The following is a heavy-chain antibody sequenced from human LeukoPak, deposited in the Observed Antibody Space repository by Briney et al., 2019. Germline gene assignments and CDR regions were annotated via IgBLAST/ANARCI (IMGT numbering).Heavy chain of an antibody. CDR1: GGSISSGDYY. V-gene: IGHV4-30-4*08. CDR3: ARRRGYSYEPFDY. CDR2: IYYSGST. J-gene: IGHJ4*02. D-gene: IGHD5-18*01. Sequence: SSETLSLTCTVSGGSISSGDYYWSWIRQPPGKGLEWIGYIYYSGSTYYNPSLKSRVTISVDTSKNQFSLKLSSVTAADTAVYYCARRRGYSYEPFDYWGQGTLVTVSS.